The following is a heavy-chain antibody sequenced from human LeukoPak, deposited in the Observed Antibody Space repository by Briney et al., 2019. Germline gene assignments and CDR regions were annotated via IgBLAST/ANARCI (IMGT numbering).Heavy chain of an antibody. V-gene: IGHV4-38-2*02. Sequence: SETLSLTCTVSGYSLSSGYYWGWIRPPPGKGLEWIGSIYHSGSTNYNPSLKSRVTISVDTSKNQFSLKLSSVTAADTAVYYCAGNYYGSGSYYSEDRYWGQGTLVTVSS. CDR1: GYSLSSGYY. CDR3: AGNYYGSGSYYSEDRY. CDR2: IYHSGST. D-gene: IGHD3-10*01. J-gene: IGHJ4*02.